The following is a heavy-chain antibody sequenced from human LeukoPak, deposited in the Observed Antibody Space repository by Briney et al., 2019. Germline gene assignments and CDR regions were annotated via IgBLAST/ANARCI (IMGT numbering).Heavy chain of an antibody. D-gene: IGHD3-10*02. V-gene: IGHV3-23*01. J-gene: IGHJ6*04. CDR2: ISGSGGST. CDR1: GFTFSSYG. Sequence: GGPLRLSCAASGFTFSSYGMSWVRQAPGKGLEWVSAISGSGGSTYYADSVKGRFTISRDNSKNTLYLQMNSLRAEDTAVYYCAELGITMIGGVWGKGTTVTISS. CDR3: AELGITMIGGV.